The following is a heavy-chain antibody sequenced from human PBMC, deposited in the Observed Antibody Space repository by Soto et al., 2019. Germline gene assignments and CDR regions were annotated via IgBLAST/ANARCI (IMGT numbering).Heavy chain of an antibody. CDR3: ARSPPQGYQLLFYYYYYGMDV. Sequence: SVKVSCKASGGTFSSYAISWVRQAPGQGLEWMGGTIPIFGTANYAQKFQGRVTITADKSTSTAYMELSSLRSEDTAVYYCARSPPQGYQLLFYYYYYGMDVWGQGTTVTVSS. CDR2: TIPIFGTA. CDR1: GGTFSSYA. V-gene: IGHV1-69*06. J-gene: IGHJ6*02. D-gene: IGHD2-2*01.